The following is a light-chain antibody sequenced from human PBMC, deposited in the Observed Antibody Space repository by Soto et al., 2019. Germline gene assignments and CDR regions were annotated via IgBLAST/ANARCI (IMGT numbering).Light chain of an antibody. CDR2: EVT. CDR1: SSDVGHYNY. J-gene: IGLJ2*01. CDR3: ASYTGSNTLL. Sequence: QSALTQPASVSGSPGQSITISCTGSSSDVGHYNYVSWYQHHPGKAPKLLIYEVTNRPSGVSNRFSGSKSGNTASLTISGLQAEDEADYYCASYTGSNTLLFGGGTKVTVL. V-gene: IGLV2-14*01.